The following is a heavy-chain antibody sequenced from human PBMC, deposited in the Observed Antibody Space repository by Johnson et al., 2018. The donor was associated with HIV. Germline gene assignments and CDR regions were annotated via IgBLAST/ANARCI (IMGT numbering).Heavy chain of an antibody. CDR3: TRRGYYDSSGDAFDI. J-gene: IGHJ3*02. V-gene: IGHV3-73*01. Sequence: VQLVESGGDVVQPGRSLRLSCTAYGFTFSSYALHWVRQAPGKGLEWVGRIRSETYSHATAYAASLKGRFTISRDDSQKTAYLQMDSLKTEDSAVYYCTRRGYYDSSGDAFDIWGQGTMVTVSS. D-gene: IGHD3-22*01. CDR1: GFTFSSYA. CDR2: IRSETYSHAT.